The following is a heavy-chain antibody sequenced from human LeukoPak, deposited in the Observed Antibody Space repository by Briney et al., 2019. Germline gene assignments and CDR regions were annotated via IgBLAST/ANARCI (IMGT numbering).Heavy chain of an antibody. CDR2: IYTSGST. CDR3: ARDLLWFGEPFDP. Sequence: SETLSLTCTVSGGSISSHYWSWIRQPAGKGLEWIGRIYTSGSTNYNPSLKSRVTMSVDTSKNQFSLKLSSVTAADTAVYYCARDLLWFGEPFDPWGQGTLVTVSS. J-gene: IGHJ5*02. D-gene: IGHD3-10*01. V-gene: IGHV4-4*07. CDR1: GGSISSHY.